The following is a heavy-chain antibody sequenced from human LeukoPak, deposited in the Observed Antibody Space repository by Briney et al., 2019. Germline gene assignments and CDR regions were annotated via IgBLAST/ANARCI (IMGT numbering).Heavy chain of an antibody. J-gene: IGHJ3*02. CDR3: ASSGVEYDYDSSGYYDAFDI. CDR2: ISPIFGTI. D-gene: IGHD3-22*01. CDR1: GGTFNNFA. V-gene: IGHV1-69*05. Sequence: GSSVKVSCKASGGTFNNFAISWVRQAPGQGLEWMGRISPIFGTIKNAQKFQGRVTITTDESTSTTYTELSSLRSEDTAVYYCASSGVEYDYDSSGYYDAFDIWGQGTMVTISS.